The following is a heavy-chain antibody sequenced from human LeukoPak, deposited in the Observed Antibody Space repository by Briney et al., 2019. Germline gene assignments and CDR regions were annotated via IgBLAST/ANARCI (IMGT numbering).Heavy chain of an antibody. CDR2: ISGSGGST. V-gene: IGHV3-23*01. D-gene: IGHD3-22*01. J-gene: IGHJ4*02. CDR3: AHQKGYSYYFDY. CDR1: GFTFSSYA. Sequence: PGGSLRLSCAASGFTFSSYAMSWVRQAPGKGLEWVSAISGSGGSTYYADSVKGRFTISRDNSKNTLYLQMNSLRAEDTAVYYCAHQKGYSYYFDYWGQGTLVTVSS.